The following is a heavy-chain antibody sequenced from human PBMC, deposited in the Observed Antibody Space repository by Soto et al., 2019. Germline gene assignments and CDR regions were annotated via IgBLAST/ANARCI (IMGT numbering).Heavy chain of an antibody. CDR1: GYTFTRYY. D-gene: IGHD1-1*01. Sequence: ASVKVSCKASGYTFTRYYLHWVRQAPGQGLEWMGIINPGGGRTDFAQKFQGRVTMTRDTSTSTVYLELSSLRFEDTAIYYCARDSYNDYYYDDWGQGSLVTVSS. CDR2: INPGGGRT. J-gene: IGHJ4*01. V-gene: IGHV1-46*01. CDR3: ARDSYNDYYYDD.